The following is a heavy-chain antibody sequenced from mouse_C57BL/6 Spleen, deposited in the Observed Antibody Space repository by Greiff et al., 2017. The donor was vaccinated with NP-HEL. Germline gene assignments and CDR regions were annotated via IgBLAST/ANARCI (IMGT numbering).Heavy chain of an antibody. Sequence: EVKLVESGGGLVKPGGSLKLSCAASGFTFSSYAMSWVRQTPEKRLEWVATISDGGSYTYYPDNVKGRFTISRDNAKNNLYLQMSHLKSEDTAMYYCARGVTTVVATGAYWGQGTLVTVSA. J-gene: IGHJ3*01. CDR1: GFTFSSYA. CDR2: ISDGGSYT. CDR3: ARGVTTVVATGAY. V-gene: IGHV5-4*03. D-gene: IGHD1-1*01.